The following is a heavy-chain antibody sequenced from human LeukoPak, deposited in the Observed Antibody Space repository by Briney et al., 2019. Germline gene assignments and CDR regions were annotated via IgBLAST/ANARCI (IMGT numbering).Heavy chain of an antibody. V-gene: IGHV3-21*01. CDR2: ISSSSSYI. D-gene: IGHD4-17*01. Sequence: GGSLRLSCAASGFTFSSYSMNWVRQAPGKGLEWVSSISSSSSYIYYADSVKGRFTISRDNAKNSLYLQMNSLRAEDTAVYYCASSTTVTNPFDYWGQGTLVPSPQ. CDR3: ASSTTVTNPFDY. CDR1: GFTFSSYS. J-gene: IGHJ4*02.